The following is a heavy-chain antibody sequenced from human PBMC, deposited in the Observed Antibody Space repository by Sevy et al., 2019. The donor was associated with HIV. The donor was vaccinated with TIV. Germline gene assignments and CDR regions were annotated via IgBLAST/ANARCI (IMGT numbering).Heavy chain of an antibody. CDR3: ARALGVEMATIPPFDI. Sequence: GGSLRLSCAASGFTFSSYSMNWVRQAPGKGLEWVSPISSSSSYIYYADSVKGRFTISRDNAKNSLYLQMNSLRAEDTAVYYCARALGVEMATIPPFDIWGQGTMVTVSS. CDR1: GFTFSSYS. V-gene: IGHV3-21*01. CDR2: ISSSSSYI. J-gene: IGHJ3*02. D-gene: IGHD3-16*01.